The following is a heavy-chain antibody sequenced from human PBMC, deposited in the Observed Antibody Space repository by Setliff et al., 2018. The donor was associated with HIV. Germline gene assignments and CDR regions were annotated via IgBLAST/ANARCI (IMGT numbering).Heavy chain of an antibody. CDR3: AREMGLFFDFWSGL. CDR2: IKQDGSDK. V-gene: IGHV3-7*01. Sequence: PGGSLRLSCAASGFTFSSYAMSWVRQAPGKGLEWVANIKQDGSDKQYVDSVKGRFIISRDNTKNSLYLQMTSLRADDTAVYYCAREMGLFFDFWSGLWGQGTMVTVSS. CDR1: GFTFSSYA. D-gene: IGHD3-3*01. J-gene: IGHJ3*01.